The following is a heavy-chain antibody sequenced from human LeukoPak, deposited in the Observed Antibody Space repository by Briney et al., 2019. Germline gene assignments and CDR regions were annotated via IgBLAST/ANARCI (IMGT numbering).Heavy chain of an antibody. D-gene: IGHD3-3*01. J-gene: IGHJ4*02. CDR2: ISGSGGST. V-gene: IGHV3-23*01. CDR3: AKDPLTIFGVVNKTPPWFDY. Sequence: PGGSLRLSCAASGFTFSSYGMSWVRQAPGKGLEWVSAISGSGGSTYYADSVKGRFTISRDNSKNTLYLQMNSLRAEDTAVCYCAKDPLTIFGVVNKTPPWFDYWGQGTLVTVSS. CDR1: GFTFSSYG.